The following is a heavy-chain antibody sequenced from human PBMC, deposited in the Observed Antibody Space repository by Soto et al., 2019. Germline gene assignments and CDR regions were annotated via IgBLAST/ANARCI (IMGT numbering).Heavy chain of an antibody. CDR1: GFTFSSYE. CDR3: ASQGMVTATRGY. CDR2: ISSSGSTI. Sequence: GGSLRLSCAASGFTFSSYEMNWVRQAPGKGLEWVSYISSSGSTIYYADSVKGRFTISRDNAKNSLYLQMNSLRAEDTAVYYCASQGMVTATRGYWGQGTLVTVSS. J-gene: IGHJ4*02. D-gene: IGHD2-21*02. V-gene: IGHV3-48*03.